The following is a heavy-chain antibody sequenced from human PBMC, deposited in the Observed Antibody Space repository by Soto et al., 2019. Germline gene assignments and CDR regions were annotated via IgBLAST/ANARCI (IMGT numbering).Heavy chain of an antibody. J-gene: IGHJ4*02. V-gene: IGHV4-59*08. CDR3: ARLGGSYAVPHFDY. CDR1: GGSINRYY. Sequence: PSETLSLTCTVSGGSINRYYWTWIRQPPGKGLEWMGYIYYSGTTTNYNPSLKRRLTLSVDTSKNQFSLKLSSVTAADTAVYYCARLGGSYAVPHFDYWGQGTLVTVSS. CDR2: IYYSGTTT. D-gene: IGHD1-26*01.